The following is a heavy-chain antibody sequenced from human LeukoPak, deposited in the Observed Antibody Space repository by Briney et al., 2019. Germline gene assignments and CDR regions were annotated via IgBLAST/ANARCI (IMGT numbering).Heavy chain of an antibody. D-gene: IGHD3-9*01. CDR2: ISSSSSYI. CDR1: GFTFSSYS. Sequence: GGPLRLSCAASGFTFSSYSMNWVRQAPGKGLEWVSSISSSSSYIYYADSVKGRFTISRDNAKNSLYLQMNSLRSEDTAVYYCASSRCILTECYYYYMDVWGKGTTVTVSS. J-gene: IGHJ6*03. CDR3: ASSRCILTECYYYYMDV. V-gene: IGHV3-21*04.